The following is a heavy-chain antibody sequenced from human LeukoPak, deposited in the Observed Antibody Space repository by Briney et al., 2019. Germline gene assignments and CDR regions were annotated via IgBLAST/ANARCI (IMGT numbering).Heavy chain of an antibody. CDR1: GYTITSYA. D-gene: IGHD5-18*01. V-gene: IGHV1-3*01. J-gene: IGHJ4*01. CDR3: ARDLWDIVVAGVDTAMGIFDY. Sequence: ASVKVSCKASGYTITSYATHWVRQAPGQRLEWMGWINAGNGNTKYSQKFQGRVTITRDTSASTAYMELSSLRSEDTAVYYCARDLWDIVVAGVDTAMGIFDYWGHGTLVTVSS. CDR2: INAGNGNT.